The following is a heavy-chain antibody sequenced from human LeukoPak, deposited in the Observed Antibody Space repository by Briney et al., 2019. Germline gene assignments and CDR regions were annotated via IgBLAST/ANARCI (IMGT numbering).Heavy chain of an antibody. J-gene: IGHJ3*02. CDR3: ARRATYDSSGYYAFDI. CDR1: GGSISSGDYY. V-gene: IGHV4-30-4*01. D-gene: IGHD3-22*01. CDR2: IYYSGST. Sequence: SETLSLTCTVSGGSISSGDYYWSWIRQPPGKGLEWIGYIYYSGSTYYNPSLKSRVTISVDTSKNQFSLKLSSVTAADTAVYYCARRATYDSSGYYAFDIWGQGTMVTVSS.